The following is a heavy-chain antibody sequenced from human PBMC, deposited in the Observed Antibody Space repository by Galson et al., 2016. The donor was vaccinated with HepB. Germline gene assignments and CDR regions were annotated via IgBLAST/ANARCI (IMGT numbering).Heavy chain of an antibody. CDR3: ARVRYYDSSGQYYFDY. J-gene: IGHJ4*02. V-gene: IGHV3-21*01. CDR1: GFTFSSYS. D-gene: IGHD3-22*01. Sequence: SLRLSCAASGFTFSSYSMNWVRQAPGKGLEWVSSISSSSSYIYYADSVKGRFTISRDNAKNSLYLQMNSLRAEDTAVYYCARVRYYDSSGQYYFDYWGQGTLVTVSS. CDR2: ISSSSSYI.